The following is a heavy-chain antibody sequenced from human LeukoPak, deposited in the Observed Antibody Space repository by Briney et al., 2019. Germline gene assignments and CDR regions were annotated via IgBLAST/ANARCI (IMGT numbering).Heavy chain of an antibody. Sequence: ASVKVSCKASGYTFTGYYMHWVRQATGQGLEWMGWMNPNSGNTGYAQKFQGRVTMTRNTSISTAYMELSSLRSEDTAVYYCARREYSSGYYEWGQGTLVTVSS. V-gene: IGHV1-8*02. CDR2: MNPNSGNT. J-gene: IGHJ4*02. CDR3: ARREYSSGYYE. CDR1: GYTFTGYY. D-gene: IGHD3-22*01.